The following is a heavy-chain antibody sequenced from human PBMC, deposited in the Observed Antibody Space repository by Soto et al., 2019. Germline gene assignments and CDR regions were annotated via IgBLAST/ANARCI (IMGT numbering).Heavy chain of an antibody. CDR3: AKDVDRRSPSVKWLVRYIDY. Sequence: ASVKVSCKVSGYTLTELSMHWVRQAPGKGLEWMGGFDPEDGETIYAQKFQGRVTMTEDTSTDTAYMELSSLRAEDTAVYYCAKDVDRRSPSVKWLVRYIDYWGQGTLVTVSS. D-gene: IGHD6-19*01. CDR2: FDPEDGET. J-gene: IGHJ4*02. CDR1: GYTLTELS. V-gene: IGHV1-24*01.